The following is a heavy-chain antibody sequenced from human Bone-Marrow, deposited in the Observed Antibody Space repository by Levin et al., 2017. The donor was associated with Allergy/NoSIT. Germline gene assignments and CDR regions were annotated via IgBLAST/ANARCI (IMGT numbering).Heavy chain of an antibody. CDR1: GFTFSRCA. J-gene: IGHJ4*02. V-gene: IGHV3-30-3*01. Sequence: GESLKISCAASGFTFSRCAIHWVRQAPGKGLEWVSVISDDGNRKYYADSVKGRFTISRDDSRNTLSLQLNSLRAEDTAVYYCVRGYCTGGNCYLDYWGQGTLVTVSS. CDR2: ISDDGNRK. D-gene: IGHD2-8*02. CDR3: VRGYCTGGNCYLDY.